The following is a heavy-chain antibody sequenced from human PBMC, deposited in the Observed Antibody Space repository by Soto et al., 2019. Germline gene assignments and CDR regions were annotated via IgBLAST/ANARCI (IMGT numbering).Heavy chain of an antibody. CDR1: GFTFSSYA. Sequence: GGFLRLSCAASGFTFSSYAMRWVRQAQGKGLEWVSAISGSGGSTYYADSVKGRLTISRDNSKNTLYLQMNSLRAEDTAVYYCAKDSMVRGVISYYYYMDVWGKGTTVTVSS. CDR3: AKDSMVRGVISYYYYMDV. J-gene: IGHJ6*03. V-gene: IGHV3-23*01. D-gene: IGHD3-10*01. CDR2: ISGSGGST.